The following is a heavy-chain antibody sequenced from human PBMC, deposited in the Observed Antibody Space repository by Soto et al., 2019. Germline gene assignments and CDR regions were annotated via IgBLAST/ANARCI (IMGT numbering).Heavy chain of an antibody. D-gene: IGHD6-6*01. CDR2: IYWDDDK. CDR1: GFSLTSNDVG. Sequence: SGPTLVNPTQTLTLTCTFSGFSLTSNDVGVGWIRQPPGKALEWLALIYWDDDKRYSPSLKSRLTITKDTSKNQVVLRMTNIDPVDTATYYCAHSRYSRSSFDYWGQGTLVTVSS. V-gene: IGHV2-5*02. CDR3: AHSRYSRSSFDY. J-gene: IGHJ4*02.